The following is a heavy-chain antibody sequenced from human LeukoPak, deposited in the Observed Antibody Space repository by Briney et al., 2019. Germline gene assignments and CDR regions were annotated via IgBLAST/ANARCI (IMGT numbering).Heavy chain of an antibody. CDR1: GFTFSSYA. D-gene: IGHD1-26*01. J-gene: IGHJ4*02. CDR3: ARGKVGAVFDY. V-gene: IGHV3-30*04. CDR2: ISYDGSNK. Sequence: PGGSLRLSCAASGFTFSSYAMHWVRQAPGKGLEWVAVISYDGSNKYYADSVKGRFTISRDNSKNTLYLQMNSLRAEDTAVYYCARGKVGAVFDYWGQGTLVTVSS.